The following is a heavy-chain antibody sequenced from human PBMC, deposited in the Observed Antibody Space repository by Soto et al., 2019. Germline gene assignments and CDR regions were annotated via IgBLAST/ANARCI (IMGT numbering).Heavy chain of an antibody. Sequence: EVQVLESGGGLVQPGGSLRLSCAASGFTFNIYAMSWVRQAPGKGLEWVSDISGSGGSTYYADSVKGRFTISRDNSKNTLYVQMNSLRAEDTAVYYCAKRPLPEGLPGALGAFDIWGQGTMVTVSS. CDR3: AKRPLPEGLPGALGAFDI. CDR1: GFTFNIYA. J-gene: IGHJ3*02. CDR2: ISGSGGST. V-gene: IGHV3-23*01.